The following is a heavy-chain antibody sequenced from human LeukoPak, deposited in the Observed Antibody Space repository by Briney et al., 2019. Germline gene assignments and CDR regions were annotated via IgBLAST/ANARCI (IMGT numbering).Heavy chain of an antibody. J-gene: IGHJ3*02. CDR1: GGTFSSYA. Sequence: EASATDSCKASGGTFSSYAIIWVRQAPGQGLEWTGRIIPILGIANYAQKFQGRVTITADKSTSTAYMEPSSLRSEDTAVYYCARGRGWYCSSTSCYEDIWGQGTIVSVSS. D-gene: IGHD2-2*01. CDR2: IIPILGIA. CDR3: ARGRGWYCSSTSCYEDI. V-gene: IGHV1-69*04.